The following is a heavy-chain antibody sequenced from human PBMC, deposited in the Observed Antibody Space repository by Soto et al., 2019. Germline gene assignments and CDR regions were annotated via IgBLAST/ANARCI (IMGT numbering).Heavy chain of an antibody. D-gene: IGHD3-22*01. Sequence: EVLLLESGGGLTQPGGSLRLACAASGFSFSSYAMSWVRQAPPQGLEWVSSISTRGGRTYYADSVKGRFSISRDNSANAVYLDMDKLRAEDTGIYYCAKEFYYDASGQYSDLYFDSWGQGALVTVSS. V-gene: IGHV3-23*01. J-gene: IGHJ4*02. CDR3: AKEFYYDASGQYSDLYFDS. CDR1: GFSFSSYA. CDR2: ISTRGGRT.